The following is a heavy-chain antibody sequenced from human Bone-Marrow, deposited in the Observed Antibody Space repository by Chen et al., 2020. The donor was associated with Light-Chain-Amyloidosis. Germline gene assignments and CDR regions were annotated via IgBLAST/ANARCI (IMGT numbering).Heavy chain of an antibody. CDR1: GPLIHTSR. V-gene: IGHV3-21*04. CDR3: ARAAAVGGGFNYYGMDV. J-gene: IGHJ6*02. D-gene: IGHD6-19*01. CDR2: ITGSGDI. Sequence: EMQLVESGGGLVKRGGPLWLSCAYSGPLIHTSRLKWVRQAPGKGLEWVSSITGSGDIYYADSVKGRFTISRDDAKKTVYLQMNSLRAEDTAVYYCARAAAVGGGFNYYGMDVWGQGTTVTVAS.